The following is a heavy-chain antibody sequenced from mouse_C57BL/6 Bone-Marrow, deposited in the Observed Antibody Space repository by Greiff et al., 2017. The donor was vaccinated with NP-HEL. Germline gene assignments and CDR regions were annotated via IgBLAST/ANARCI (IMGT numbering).Heavy chain of an antibody. CDR1: GYTFTSYW. Sequence: VKLQEPGAELVKPGASVKLSCKASGYTFTSYWMQWVKQRPGQGLEWIGEIDPSDSYTNYNQKFKGKATLTVDTSSSTAYMQLSSLTSEDSAVYYCARFYDGYSFDDWGQGTTLTVSS. V-gene: IGHV1-50*01. D-gene: IGHD2-3*01. CDR3: ARFYDGYSFDD. J-gene: IGHJ2*01. CDR2: IDPSDSYT.